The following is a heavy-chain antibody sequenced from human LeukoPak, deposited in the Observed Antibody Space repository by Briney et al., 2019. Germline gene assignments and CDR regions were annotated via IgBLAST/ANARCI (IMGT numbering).Heavy chain of an antibody. J-gene: IGHJ6*02. D-gene: IGHD2-2*01. CDR2: IWYDGSNK. V-gene: IGHV3-33*06. CDR1: GFTFSSYG. Sequence: GRSLRLSCAASGFTFSSYGMHWVRQAPGKGLEWVAVIWYDGSNKYYADSVKGRFTISRDNSKNTLYLQMNSLRAEDTAVYYCAKVPAPAATYYYGMDVWGQGTTVTVSS. CDR3: AKVPAPAATYYYGMDV.